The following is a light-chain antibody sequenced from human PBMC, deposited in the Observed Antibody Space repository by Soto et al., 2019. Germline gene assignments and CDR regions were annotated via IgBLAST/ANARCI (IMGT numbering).Light chain of an antibody. J-gene: IGKJ1*01. V-gene: IGKV3-20*01. Sequence: DIVLTQSPGTLSLSPGERATLSCRASQSVSSSYLAWYQQKPGQAPRLLIYGASSRATGIPDRFSGSGSGTDFTLTISRLEPEDFAVYYCQQYGSSPQTFGQWTKVEIK. CDR2: GAS. CDR3: QQYGSSPQT. CDR1: QSVSSSY.